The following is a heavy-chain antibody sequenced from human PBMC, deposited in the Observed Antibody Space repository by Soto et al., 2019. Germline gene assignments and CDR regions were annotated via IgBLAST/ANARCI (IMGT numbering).Heavy chain of an antibody. D-gene: IGHD1-26*01. V-gene: IGHV2-5*02. CDR1: GFSLTTTGVG. J-gene: IGHJ4*02. CDR3: TQGYGSGSRGWYFHS. CDR2: VFWDGGE. Sequence: QITLRESGPSLVKPTETLTLTCTFSGFSLTTTGVGVGWIRQPPGKALEWLAVVFWDGGERYSPSLKSRVTITKDTSKDQVVFTRTNMDPADTATYYCTQGYGSGSRGWYFHSWGQGTLVTVSS.